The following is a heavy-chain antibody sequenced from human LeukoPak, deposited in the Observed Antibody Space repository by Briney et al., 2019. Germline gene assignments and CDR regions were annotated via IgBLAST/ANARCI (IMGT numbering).Heavy chain of an antibody. D-gene: IGHD2-2*01. CDR2: INHSGST. CDR3: ARGYCSSTSCLKPLGY. Sequence: PSETLSLTCAAYGGSFSGYYWSWIRQPPGKGLEWIGEINHSGSTNYNPSLKSRVTISVDTSKNQFSLKLSSVTAADTAVYYCARGYCSSTSCLKPLGYWGQGTLVTVSS. V-gene: IGHV4-34*01. J-gene: IGHJ4*02. CDR1: GGSFSGYY.